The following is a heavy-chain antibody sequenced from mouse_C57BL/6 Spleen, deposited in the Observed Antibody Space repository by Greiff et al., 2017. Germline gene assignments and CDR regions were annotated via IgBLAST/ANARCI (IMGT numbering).Heavy chain of an antibody. J-gene: IGHJ2*01. Sequence: QVQLKQPGAELVRPGTSVKLSCKASGYTFTSYWMHWVKQRPGQGLEWIGVIDPSASYTNYNQKFKGKATVTVDTSSSTAYMQLSSLTSEDSAVYYCARRVSTRYYFDYWGQGTTLTVSS. V-gene: IGHV1-59*01. CDR1: GYTFTSYW. CDR3: ARRVSTRYYFDY. CDR2: IDPSASYT.